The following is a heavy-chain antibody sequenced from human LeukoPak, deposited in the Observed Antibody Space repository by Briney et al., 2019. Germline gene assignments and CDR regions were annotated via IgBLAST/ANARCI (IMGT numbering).Heavy chain of an antibody. CDR1: GFTFSSYA. D-gene: IGHD3-22*01. Sequence: PGGSLRLSCAASGFTFSSYAMHWVRQAPGKGLEWVAVISYDGSNKYYADSVKGRFTISRDKSKNTLHLQMNSLRSEDTAVYYWARGLAHYYDSNAYFLYYWGQGSLVTVSS. V-gene: IGHV3-30*04. J-gene: IGHJ4*02. CDR2: ISYDGSNK. CDR3: ARGLAHYYDSNAYFLYY.